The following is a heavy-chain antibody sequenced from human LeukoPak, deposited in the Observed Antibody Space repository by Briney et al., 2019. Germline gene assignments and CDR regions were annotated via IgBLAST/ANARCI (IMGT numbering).Heavy chain of an antibody. D-gene: IGHD5-24*01. CDR1: GVTVSSNY. Sequence: GGSLRLSCAAYGVTVSSNYMSWVRQAPGKGLEWVSVIYSGGSTYYAESVKGRFTISIDNSKNTMYLQMNSLRAEDTAVYSCARGRRDGYNYHRFDPWGQGTLVTVSS. V-gene: IGHV3-66*01. CDR2: IYSGGST. CDR3: ARGRRDGYNYHRFDP. J-gene: IGHJ5*02.